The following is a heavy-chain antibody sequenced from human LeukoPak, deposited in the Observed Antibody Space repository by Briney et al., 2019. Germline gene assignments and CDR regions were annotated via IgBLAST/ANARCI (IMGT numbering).Heavy chain of an antibody. Sequence: GSLRLSCAASGFTLSSYGMHWVRQAPGKGLEWVAVIWYDGSNKYYADSVKGRFTISRDNSKNTLYLQMNSLRAEDTAVYYCARGLNRGIAVAGLGYWGQGTLVTVSS. CDR1: GFTLSSYG. CDR2: IWYDGSNK. CDR3: ARGLNRGIAVAGLGY. V-gene: IGHV3-33*01. J-gene: IGHJ4*02. D-gene: IGHD6-19*01.